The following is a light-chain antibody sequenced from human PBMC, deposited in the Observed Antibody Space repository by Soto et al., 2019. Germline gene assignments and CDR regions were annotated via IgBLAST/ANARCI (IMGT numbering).Light chain of an antibody. CDR1: QTISSW. Sequence: DIQMTQSPSTLSGSVGDRVTITCRASQTISSWLAWYQQKPGKAPKLLIYKASTLKSGVPSRFSGSGSGTEFTLTITTLQPDDFATYFCKLYNRNTWSFGPGTKVDIK. CDR2: KAS. V-gene: IGKV1-5*03. J-gene: IGKJ1*01. CDR3: KLYNRNTWS.